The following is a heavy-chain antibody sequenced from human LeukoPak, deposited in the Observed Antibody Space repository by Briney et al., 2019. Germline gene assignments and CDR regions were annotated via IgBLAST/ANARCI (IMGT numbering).Heavy chain of an antibody. CDR1: GYTFTGYY. J-gene: IGHJ3*02. Sequence: GASVKVSCKASGYTFTGYYMQWVRQARGQRLEWIGWIVVGSGNTNYAQKFQERVTITRDMSTSTAYMELSSLRSEDTAVYYCAADPPAAASAFDIWGQGTMVTVSS. CDR3: AADPPAAASAFDI. CDR2: IVVGSGNT. D-gene: IGHD6-13*01. V-gene: IGHV1-58*02.